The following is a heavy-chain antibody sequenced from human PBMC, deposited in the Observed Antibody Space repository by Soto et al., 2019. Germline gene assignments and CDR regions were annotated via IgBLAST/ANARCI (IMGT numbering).Heavy chain of an antibody. D-gene: IGHD3-22*01. CDR3: ARAFYSNDNDGYPIFDY. CDR2: PYFTEAA. Sequence: QVQLQESGPRLVKPSKTLSLTCTVTNDSISPYFWNWIRQPPGKGLEWFGYPYFTEAATYNPSFKSSVIMSIDKSTTQFSLRLTSVTAAETAIYYFARAFYSNDNDGYPIFDYWGPGTLVPVSS. CDR1: NDSISPYF. V-gene: IGHV4-59*01. J-gene: IGHJ4*02.